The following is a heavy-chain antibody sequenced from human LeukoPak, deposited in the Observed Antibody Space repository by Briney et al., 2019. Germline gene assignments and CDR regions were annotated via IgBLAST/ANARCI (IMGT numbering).Heavy chain of an antibody. CDR3: ARGYDILTGHNWFDP. CDR2: MNPNSGNT. CDR1: GYTFTNYD. V-gene: IGHV1-8*01. Sequence: ASVKVSCKASGYTFTNYDINWVRQATGQGLEWMGWMNPNSGNTGYAQKFQGRIAMTRNTAISTAYMELSSLRSEDMAVYYCARGYDILTGHNWFDPWGQGTLVTVSS. D-gene: IGHD3-9*01. J-gene: IGHJ5*02.